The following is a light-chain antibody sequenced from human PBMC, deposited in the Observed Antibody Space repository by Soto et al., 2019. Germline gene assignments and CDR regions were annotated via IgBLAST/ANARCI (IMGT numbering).Light chain of an antibody. J-gene: IGKJ4*01. CDR1: QSISSW. V-gene: IGKV1-5*03. CDR3: QQYDSYPRT. Sequence: DIQMTQSPSTLSASVGDRVTITCRARQSISSWLAWYQQKPGKAPNLLIYKTSSLESGVPSRFSGSGSGTEFTLTVNSLQPDDFATYYCQQYDSYPRTFGGGTKVEIK. CDR2: KTS.